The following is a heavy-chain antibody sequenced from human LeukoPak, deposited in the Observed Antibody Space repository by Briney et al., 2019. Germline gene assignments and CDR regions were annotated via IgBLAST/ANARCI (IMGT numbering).Heavy chain of an antibody. Sequence: PGGSLRLSCAASGFTFSSYWMSWVRQAPGKGLEWVANIKQDGSEKYYVDSVKGRFTISRDNAKNSLYLQKNSLRAEDTAVYYCARDGYNLAYDYWGQGTLVTVSS. CDR1: GFTFSSYW. D-gene: IGHD5-12*01. J-gene: IGHJ4*02. V-gene: IGHV3-7*01. CDR3: ARDGYNLAYDY. CDR2: IKQDGSEK.